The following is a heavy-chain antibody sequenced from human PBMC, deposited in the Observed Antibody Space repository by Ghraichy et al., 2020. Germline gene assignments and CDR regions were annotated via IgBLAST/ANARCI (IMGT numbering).Heavy chain of an antibody. Sequence: SETLSLTCSVSGGSISTGGSYWSWIRQPPGKGLEWIGYISYSGSTDYSPCLQSRVTISIDRAKNQFSLNLHSVTAADTAVYHCARCDKYCGSTSCYRGVVAFAFRAQGTMLTAPS. CDR3: ARCDKYCGSTSCYRGVVAFAF. D-gene: IGHD2-2*01. CDR2: ISYSGST. V-gene: IGHV4-31*03. J-gene: IGHJ3*01. CDR1: GGSISTGGSY.